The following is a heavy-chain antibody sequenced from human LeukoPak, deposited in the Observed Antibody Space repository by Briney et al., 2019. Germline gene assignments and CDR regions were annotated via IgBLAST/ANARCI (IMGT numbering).Heavy chain of an antibody. V-gene: IGHV4-59*01. Sequence: SETLSLTCTVSGGSISDYYWSWIRQPPGKGLEWIGYIYYSGSTKYNPYLKSRVTMSVDTSKNQFSLKLSSVTAADTAVYYCARGGLENGYHSNDGFDIWGQGTMVTVSS. CDR3: ARGGLENGYHSNDGFDI. D-gene: IGHD3-22*01. CDR2: IYYSGST. J-gene: IGHJ3*02. CDR1: GGSISDYY.